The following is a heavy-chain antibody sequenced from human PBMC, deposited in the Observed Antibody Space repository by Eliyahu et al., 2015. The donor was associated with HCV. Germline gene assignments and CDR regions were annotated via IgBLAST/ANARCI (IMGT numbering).Heavy chain of an antibody. V-gene: IGHV4-39*01. CDR1: GGSLSSSYY. D-gene: IGHD2-8*01. Sequence: QLQLQESGPGLVKPSETLSLTCTVSGGSLSSSYYWGWFRQPPDKGLEWIGNIYYNGDTYYNPSLKSRVTISVDTSKNQFSLRLSSVTAADTAVYFCARRVNPGMLDYWGLGAPVIVSS. CDR2: IYYNGDT. CDR3: ARRVNPGMLDY. J-gene: IGHJ4*02.